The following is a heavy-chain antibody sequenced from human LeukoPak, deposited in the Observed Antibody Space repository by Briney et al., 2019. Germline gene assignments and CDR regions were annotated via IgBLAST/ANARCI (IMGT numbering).Heavy chain of an antibody. CDR1: SGSISSSSYY. CDR2: INYSWST. V-gene: IGHV4-39*02. Sequence: SQTLSLTCTVSSGSISSSSYYWGWIRQPPGKGLEWIGSINYSWSTYYNPSLKSRVAIAVDTSKNQFYLNLSSVTATDTAVYYCARDWAAGDFDYWGQGTLVTVSS. CDR3: ARDWAAGDFDY. D-gene: IGHD6-13*01. J-gene: IGHJ4*02.